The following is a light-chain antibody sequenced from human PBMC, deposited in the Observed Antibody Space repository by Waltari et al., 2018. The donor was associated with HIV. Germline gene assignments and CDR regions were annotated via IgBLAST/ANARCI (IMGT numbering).Light chain of an antibody. Sequence: EIVLTQSPATLSLSPGDRATLSCRASQSVSSYLAWYQQQPGQAPRLLIYDASNRATGIPARFSGSGSGTDFTLTISSLEPEDFAVYYCQQRSNWPPGLTFGGGTKVEIK. CDR2: DAS. CDR3: QQRSNWPPGLT. CDR1: QSVSSY. J-gene: IGKJ4*01. V-gene: IGKV3-11*01.